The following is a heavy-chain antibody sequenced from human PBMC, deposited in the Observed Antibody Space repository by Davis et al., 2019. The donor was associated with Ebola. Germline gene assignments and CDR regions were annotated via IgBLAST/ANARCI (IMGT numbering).Heavy chain of an antibody. J-gene: IGHJ4*02. CDR1: GGSINYFY. Sequence: PSETLSLTCTVSGGSINYFYWSWLRQTPLKGLEWLGFIYYSGATNYNPSLKSRVVMSVDTSKNQFSLELKSVTAADTAIYYCVKHAEDGYSFDSWGQGTLITV. CDR3: VKHAEDGYSFDS. D-gene: IGHD5-24*01. CDR2: IYYSGAT. V-gene: IGHV4-59*08.